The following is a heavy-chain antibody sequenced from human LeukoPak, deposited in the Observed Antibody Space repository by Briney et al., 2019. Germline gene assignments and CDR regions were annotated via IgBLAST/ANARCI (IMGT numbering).Heavy chain of an antibody. V-gene: IGHV4-30-4*08. J-gene: IGHJ3*02. D-gene: IGHD3-10*01. CDR1: GGSISSGDYY. CDR3: ARSYYDYYGSGNELGDAFDI. Sequence: PSETLSLTCTVSGGSISSGDYYWSCIRQPPGKGLECIGYIYYSGSTSYNPSLKSRVTISVDTSKHQFSLKLSSVTAADTAVYYCARSYYDYYGSGNELGDAFDIWGQGTMVTVSS. CDR2: IYYSGST.